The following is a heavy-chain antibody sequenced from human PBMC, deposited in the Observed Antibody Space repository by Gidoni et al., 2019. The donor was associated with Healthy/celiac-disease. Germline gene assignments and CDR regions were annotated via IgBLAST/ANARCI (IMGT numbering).Heavy chain of an antibody. CDR1: VFTFSDYY. D-gene: IGHD6-19*01. CDR3: AREVAAVAGHYYFDY. CDR2: ISSSSSYT. V-gene: IGHV3-11*06. J-gene: IGHJ4*02. Sequence: QVQLVESGGGLVKPGGSLRLSCAASVFTFSDYYMSWIRQAPGKGLEWVSYISSSSSYTNYADSVKGRFTISRDNAKNSLYLQMNSLRAEDTAVYYCAREVAAVAGHYYFDYWGQGTLVTVSS.